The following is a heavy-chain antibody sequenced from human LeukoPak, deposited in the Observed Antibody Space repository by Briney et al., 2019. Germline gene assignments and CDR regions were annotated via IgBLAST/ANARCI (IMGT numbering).Heavy chain of an antibody. Sequence: PSETLSLTCSVSGGSISTYCWSWLRQPPGKGLEWIGNTYYTGSTNYNPSLKSRVAISVDTSKNQFSLKLSSVTAADTAVYYCARGPFNRFDYWGQGTLVTVSS. D-gene: IGHD1-14*01. CDR2: TYYTGST. CDR1: GGSISTYC. J-gene: IGHJ4*02. CDR3: ARGPFNRFDY. V-gene: IGHV4-59*01.